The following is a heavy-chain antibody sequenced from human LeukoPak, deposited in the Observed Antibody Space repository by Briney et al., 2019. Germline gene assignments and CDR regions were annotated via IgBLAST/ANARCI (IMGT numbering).Heavy chain of an antibody. CDR1: GFTFSSYA. CDR2: ISGSGGST. D-gene: IGHD2-21*02. J-gene: IGHJ4*02. CDR3: AKDRLVVVTAIAGYFDY. V-gene: IGHV3-23*01. Sequence: GASLRLSCAASGFTFSSYAMSWVRQAPGKGLEWVSAISGSGGSTYYADSVKGRFTISRDNSKNTLHLQMNSLRAEDTAVYYCAKDRLVVVTAIAGYFDYWGQGTLVTVSS.